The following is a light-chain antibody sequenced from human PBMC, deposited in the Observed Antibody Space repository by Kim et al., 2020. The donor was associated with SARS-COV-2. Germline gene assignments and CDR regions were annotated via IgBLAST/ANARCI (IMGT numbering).Light chain of an antibody. V-gene: IGKV4-1*01. Sequence: ATVNCKSSQSVLYSSNNKNYLAWYQQKPGQPPRLLIYWASTRESGVPDRFSGSGSGADFTLTISSLQAEDVAVYYCQQYYTTPRTFGQGTKVDIK. CDR1: QSVLYSSNNKNY. CDR3: QQYYTTPRT. J-gene: IGKJ1*01. CDR2: WAS.